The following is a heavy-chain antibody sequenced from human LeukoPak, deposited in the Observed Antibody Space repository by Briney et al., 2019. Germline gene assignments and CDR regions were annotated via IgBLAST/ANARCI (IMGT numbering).Heavy chain of an antibody. CDR1: GFTFSSYG. J-gene: IGHJ6*03. Sequence: PGGSLRFSCAASGFTFSSYGMHWVRQAPGKGLEWVAVIWYDGSNKYYADSVKGRFTISRDNSKNTLYLQMNSLRAEDTAVYYCAKDGPRFNYYYYMDVWGKGTTVTVSS. CDR2: IWYDGSNK. D-gene: IGHD3-16*01. V-gene: IGHV3-33*06. CDR3: AKDGPRFNYYYYMDV.